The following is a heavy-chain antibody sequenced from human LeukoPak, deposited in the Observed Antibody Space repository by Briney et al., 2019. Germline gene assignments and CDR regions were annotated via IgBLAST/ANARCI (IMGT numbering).Heavy chain of an antibody. D-gene: IGHD2-2*02. CDR3: ARNYCSSTSCYIVQEPNWFDP. Sequence: ASVEVSCKASGGTFSSYAISWVRQAPGQGLEWMGGIIPIFGTANYAQKFQGRVTITADESTSTAYMELSSLRSEDTAVYYCARNYCSSTSCYIVQEPNWFDPWGQGTLVTVSS. V-gene: IGHV1-69*13. J-gene: IGHJ5*02. CDR1: GGTFSSYA. CDR2: IIPIFGTA.